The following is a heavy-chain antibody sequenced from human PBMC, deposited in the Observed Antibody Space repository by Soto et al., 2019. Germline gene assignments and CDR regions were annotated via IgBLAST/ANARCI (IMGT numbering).Heavy chain of an antibody. Sequence: SETLSLTCAIYGESVSSNSAAWNWIRQSPSRGLEWLGRAYYRSQWYYDSAVSVKSRITVIPDTSKNQFSLHLNSVTPEDPAIYYCTKQKGDSRTYNGLDVWGQGTTVTVSS. CDR1: GESVSSNSAA. V-gene: IGHV6-1*01. CDR3: TKQKGDSRTYNGLDV. CDR2: AYYRSQWYY. J-gene: IGHJ6*02. D-gene: IGHD2-21*02.